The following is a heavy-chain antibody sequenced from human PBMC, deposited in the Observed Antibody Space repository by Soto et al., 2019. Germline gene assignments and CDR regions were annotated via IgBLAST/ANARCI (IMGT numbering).Heavy chain of an antibody. CDR2: IYYTGRT. CDR1: GGPINSVNNY. J-gene: IGHJ3*02. V-gene: IGHV4-30-4*01. Sequence: QVQLQESGPGLVKPSQTLSLTCTVSGGPINSVNNYWSWIRQPPGKGLEWIGYIYYTGRTHCNPSLKSRVTISVNTSKNQFSLKLSSVAAADTAVYYCARAHVCYDNSGFSHYAFDIWGQGTMVTVSS. CDR3: ARAHVCYDNSGFSHYAFDI. D-gene: IGHD3-22*01.